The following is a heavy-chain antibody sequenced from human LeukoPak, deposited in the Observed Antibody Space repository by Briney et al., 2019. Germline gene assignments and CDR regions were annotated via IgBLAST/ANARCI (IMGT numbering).Heavy chain of an antibody. CDR1: GGSISSSNW. V-gene: IGHV4-4*02. J-gene: IGHJ4*02. CDR2: IYHSGST. D-gene: IGHD3-10*01. Sequence: SGTLSLTCAVSGGSISSSNWWSWVRQPPGKGLEWIGEIYHSGSTNYNPSLKSRVTISVDKSKNQFSLKLSSVTAADTAVYYCARVSSTFGEGFDYWGQGTLVTVSS. CDR3: ARVSSTFGEGFDY.